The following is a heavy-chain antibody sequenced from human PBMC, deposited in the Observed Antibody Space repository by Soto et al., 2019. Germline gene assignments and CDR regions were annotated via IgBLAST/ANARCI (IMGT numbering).Heavy chain of an antibody. Sequence: EVQLVESGGGLVKPGGSLRLSCAASGFTFNNAWMSWVRQAPGGGLEWVGRIKRNTDGGTTDYAAPVEGRFAISRDDSNSILYLQMNSLKSEDTAVYYCTTVEAVVRNWVQGILVTVTS. J-gene: IGHJ4*02. CDR2: IKRNTDGGTT. CDR3: TTVEAVVRN. D-gene: IGHD6-19*01. CDR1: GFTFNNAW. V-gene: IGHV3-15*01.